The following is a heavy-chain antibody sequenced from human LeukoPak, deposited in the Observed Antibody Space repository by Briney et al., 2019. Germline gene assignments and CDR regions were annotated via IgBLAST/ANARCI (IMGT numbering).Heavy chain of an antibody. CDR3: ARHGPLEMATTDIDY. J-gene: IGHJ4*02. CDR1: GYSFTSYW. D-gene: IGHD5-24*01. V-gene: IGHV5-51*01. Sequence: GESLKISCKGSGYSFTSYWIGWVRQMPGKGLEWMGIIYPGDSDTRYSPSFQGQVTISADKSISTAYLQWSSLKASDTAMYYCARHGPLEMATTDIDYWGQGTLVTVSS. CDR2: IYPGDSDT.